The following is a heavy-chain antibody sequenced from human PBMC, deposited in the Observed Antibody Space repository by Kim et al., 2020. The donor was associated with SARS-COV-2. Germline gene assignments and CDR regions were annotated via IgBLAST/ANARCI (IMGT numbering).Heavy chain of an antibody. CDR3: ARYVAPPPFMVRGVISGMDV. Sequence: GGSLRLSCAASGFTFSSYEMNWVRQAPGKGLEWVSYISSSGSTIYYADSVKGRFTISRDNAKNSLYLQMNSLRVEDTAVYYCARYVAPPPFMVRGVISGMDVWGQATTLTVSS. J-gene: IGHJ6*02. D-gene: IGHD3-10*01. CDR2: ISSSGSTI. CDR1: GFTFSSYE. V-gene: IGHV3-48*03.